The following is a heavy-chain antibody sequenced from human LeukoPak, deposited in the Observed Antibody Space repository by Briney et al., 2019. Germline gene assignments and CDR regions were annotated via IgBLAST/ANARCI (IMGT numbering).Heavy chain of an antibody. CDR1: GGSISSSSYY. Sequence: SETLSLTCTVSGGSISSSSYYWGWIRQPPGKGLEWIGSLYYSGSTYYNPSLKSRVTISVDTSKNQFSLKLSSVTAADTAVYYCARGSPQFQHWGQGTLVTVSS. CDR3: ARGSPQFQH. V-gene: IGHV4-39*07. CDR2: LYYSGST. J-gene: IGHJ1*01.